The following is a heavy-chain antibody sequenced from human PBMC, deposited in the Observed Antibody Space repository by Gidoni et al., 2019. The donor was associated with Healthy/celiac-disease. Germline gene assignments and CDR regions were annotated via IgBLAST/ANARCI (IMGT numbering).Heavy chain of an antibody. V-gene: IGHV4-39*07. CDR3: ARDQGVRYYDSSGYSPEY. Sequence: QLQLQESGPGLVKPSETLSLTCTASGGSISSSSYYWGWLRQPPGKGLEWIGSIYYSGSTYYNPSLKSRVTISVDTSKNQFSLKLSSVTAADTAVYYCARDQGVRYYDSSGYSPEYWGQGTLVTVSS. CDR2: IYYSGST. J-gene: IGHJ4*02. CDR1: GGSISSSSYY. D-gene: IGHD3-22*01.